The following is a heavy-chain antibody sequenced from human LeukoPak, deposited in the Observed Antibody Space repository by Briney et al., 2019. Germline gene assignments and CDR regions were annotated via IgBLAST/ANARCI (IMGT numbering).Heavy chain of an antibody. CDR1: GFTFTTYW. D-gene: IGHD5-18*01. CDR2: INSDGSIT. Sequence: PGGSLRLSCAASGFTFTTYWMHWVRQAPGKGLVWFSHINSDGSITSYADSVKGRFTISRDNAKNTLYLQMNSLRAEDTAVYYCARDAVDTANAVWGQGTTVTVSS. J-gene: IGHJ6*02. CDR3: ARDAVDTANAV. V-gene: IGHV3-74*01.